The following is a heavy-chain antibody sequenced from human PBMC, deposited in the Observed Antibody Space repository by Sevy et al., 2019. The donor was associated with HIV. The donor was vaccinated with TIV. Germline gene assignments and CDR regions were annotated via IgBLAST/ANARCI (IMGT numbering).Heavy chain of an antibody. CDR2: IIPIFGTA. CDR3: ARDLSSSSEWGFFFDY. D-gene: IGHD6-6*01. V-gene: IGHV1-69*13. Sequence: ASVKVSCKASGGTFSSYAISWVRQAPGQGLEWMGGIIPIFGTANYAQKFQGRVTITADESTSTAYMELSNLRSEDTAVYYCARDLSSSSEWGFFFDYWGQGTLVTVSS. J-gene: IGHJ4*02. CDR1: GGTFSSYA.